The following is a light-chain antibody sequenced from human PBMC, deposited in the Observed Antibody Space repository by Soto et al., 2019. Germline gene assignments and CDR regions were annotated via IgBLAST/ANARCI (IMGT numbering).Light chain of an antibody. Sequence: QSVLTQPPSVSRAPGQRVTISCTGSSSNIGAGYDVHWYQQLPGTAPKLLIYGNSNRPSGVPDRFSGSKSGTSASLAITGLQAEDEADYYCQSYDSSLSGSAVIGTGTKVTVL. J-gene: IGLJ1*01. CDR2: GNS. CDR1: SSNIGAGYD. V-gene: IGLV1-40*01. CDR3: QSYDSSLSGSAV.